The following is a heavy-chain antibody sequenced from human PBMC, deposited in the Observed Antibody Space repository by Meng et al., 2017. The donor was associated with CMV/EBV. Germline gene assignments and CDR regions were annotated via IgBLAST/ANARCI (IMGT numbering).Heavy chain of an antibody. J-gene: IGHJ6*02. CDR1: GGSVSSGSYY. V-gene: IGHV4-61*01. CDR3: ASSGGYDFWSGYSYGMDV. CDR2: IYYSGST. D-gene: IGHD3-3*01. Sequence: SETLSLTCTVSGGSVSSGSYYWSWIRQPPGKGLEWIGYIYYSGSTNYNPSLKSRVTISVDTSKNQFSLKLSSVTAADTAVYYCASSGGYDFWSGYSYGMDVWGQGTTVTV.